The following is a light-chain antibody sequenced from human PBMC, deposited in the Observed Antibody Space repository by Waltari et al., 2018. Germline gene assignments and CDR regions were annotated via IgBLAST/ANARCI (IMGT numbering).Light chain of an antibody. Sequence: QSALTQPASVSGSPGQSITIFCTGTSSDVGGYDYVSWYQQHPGKAPKLMLYDVSSLPSGVLNRFSGSKSGNTASLTISGLQAGYGAYYHCGSYTSSSTLVFGTGTKVTVL. CDR2: DVS. J-gene: IGLJ1*01. V-gene: IGLV2-14*03. CDR3: GSYTSSSTLV. CDR1: SSDVGGYDY.